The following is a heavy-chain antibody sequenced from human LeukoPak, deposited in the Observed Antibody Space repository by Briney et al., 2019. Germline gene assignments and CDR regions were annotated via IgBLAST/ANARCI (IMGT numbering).Heavy chain of an antibody. CDR3: ARTHYYDSRDNWFDP. CDR1: GYTFTGYY. Sequence: GASVKVSCKASGYTFTGYYMHWVRQAPGQGLEWMGWINPNSGGTNYAQKFQGRVTMTRDTSISTAYMELSSLRSEDTAIYYCARTHYYDSRDNWFDPWGQGTLVTVSS. D-gene: IGHD3-22*01. V-gene: IGHV1-2*02. J-gene: IGHJ5*02. CDR2: INPNSGGT.